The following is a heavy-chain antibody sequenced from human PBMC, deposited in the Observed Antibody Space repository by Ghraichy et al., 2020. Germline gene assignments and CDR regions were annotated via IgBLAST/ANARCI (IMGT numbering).Heavy chain of an antibody. CDR3: ARARHGYCSSTSCLSGRFDP. V-gene: IGHV3-30-3*01. J-gene: IGHJ5*02. CDR2: ISYDGSNK. CDR1: GFTFSSYA. Sequence: GGSLRLSCAASGFTFSSYAMHWVRQAPGKGLEWVAVISYDGSNKYYADSVKGRFTISRDNSKNTLYLQMNSLRAEDTAVYYCARARHGYCSSTSCLSGRFDPWGQGTLVTVSS. D-gene: IGHD2-2*01.